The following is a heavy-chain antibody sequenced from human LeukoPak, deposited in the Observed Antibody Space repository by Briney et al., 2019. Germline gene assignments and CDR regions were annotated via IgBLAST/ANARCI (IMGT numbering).Heavy chain of an antibody. CDR2: IKQDGSEK. D-gene: IGHD3-22*01. CDR3: ASLIPGYYYDSSGYYEYNY. Sequence: GRSLRLSCAASGFTFSSYWMSWVRQAPGKGLEWVANIKQDGSEKYYVDSVKGRFTISRDNAKNSLYLQMNSLRAEDTAVYYCASLIPGYYYDSSGYYEYNYWGQGTLVTVSS. CDR1: GFTFSSYW. J-gene: IGHJ4*02. V-gene: IGHV3-7*01.